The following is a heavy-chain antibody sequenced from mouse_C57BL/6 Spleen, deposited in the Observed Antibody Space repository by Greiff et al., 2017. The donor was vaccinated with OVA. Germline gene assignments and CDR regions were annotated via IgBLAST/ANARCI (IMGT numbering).Heavy chain of an antibody. J-gene: IGHJ2*01. D-gene: IGHD1-1*01. CDR1: GYTFTSYW. CDR3: AREDKIYYYGPYCDY. Sequence: VQLQQPGAELVKPGASVKLSCKASGYTFTSYWMQWVKQRPRQGLEWIGEIDPSDSYTNYNQKFKGKATLTIDTSASTAYMQLSSLTSEDSAVYYCAREDKIYYYGPYCDYWGQGTTLTVSS. V-gene: IGHV1-50*01. CDR2: IDPSDSYT.